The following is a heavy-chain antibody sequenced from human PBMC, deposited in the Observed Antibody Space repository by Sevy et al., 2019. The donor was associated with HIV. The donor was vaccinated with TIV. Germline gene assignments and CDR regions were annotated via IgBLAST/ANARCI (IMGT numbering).Heavy chain of an antibody. D-gene: IGHD2-2*01. J-gene: IGHJ3*02. Sequence: SETLSLTCTVSGGSISSYYWSWIRQPPGKGLEWIGYIYYGGSTNYNPSLKGRVTISVDTSKNQFSLKLSSVTAADTAVYYCAGAHPSNIVVVPAAQGAFDIWGQGTMVTVSS. V-gene: IGHV4-59*01. CDR2: IYYGGST. CDR1: GGSISSYY. CDR3: AGAHPSNIVVVPAAQGAFDI.